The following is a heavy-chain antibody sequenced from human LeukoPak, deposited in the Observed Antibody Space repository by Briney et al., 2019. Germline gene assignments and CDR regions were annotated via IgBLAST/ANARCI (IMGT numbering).Heavy chain of an antibody. D-gene: IGHD6-19*01. CDR2: ISGSGGST. J-gene: IGHJ6*04. CDR1: GPTFSSYA. V-gene: IGHV3-23*01. Sequence: GGSLRLSCAASGPTFSSYAMSWVRQAPGKGLEWVSAISGSGGSTYYADSVKGRFTISRDNSKNTLYLQMNSLRAEDTAVYYCAKNIAVAGTNYYYGMDVWGKGTTVTVSS. CDR3: AKNIAVAGTNYYYGMDV.